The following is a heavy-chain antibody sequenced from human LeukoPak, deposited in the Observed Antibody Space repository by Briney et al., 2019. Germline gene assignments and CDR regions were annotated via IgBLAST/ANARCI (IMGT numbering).Heavy chain of an antibody. Sequence: GGSLSLSCAASGLPFSSYAMRWVRPAPGRGLEWVGAIIGRGGRTYSADSVEGRFNLSRDNSKNTLYLQMNSLRAEGTAVYYCAKLSSRDYFVYWGQGTLGTVSS. J-gene: IGHJ4*02. CDR3: AKLSSRDYFVY. CDR1: GLPFSSYA. CDR2: IIGRGGRT. D-gene: IGHD2/OR15-2a*01. V-gene: IGHV3-23*01.